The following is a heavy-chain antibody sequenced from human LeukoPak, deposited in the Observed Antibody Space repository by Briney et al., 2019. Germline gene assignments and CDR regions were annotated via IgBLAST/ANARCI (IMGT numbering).Heavy chain of an antibody. CDR2: LNGDGTNI. Sequence: GGSLRLSCVASGFTLSNYWMQWVRQVPGKGLVWVSRLNGDGTNIIYADSVKGRFTISRDNAENTLYLQMNSLRAEDTALYYCARSQSGVFDVWGQGTMVTVSS. D-gene: IGHD2-8*01. CDR1: GFTLSNYW. J-gene: IGHJ3*01. CDR3: ARSQSGVFDV. V-gene: IGHV3-74*01.